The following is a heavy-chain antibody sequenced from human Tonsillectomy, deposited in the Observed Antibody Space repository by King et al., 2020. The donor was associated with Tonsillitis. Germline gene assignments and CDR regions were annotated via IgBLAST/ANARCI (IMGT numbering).Heavy chain of an antibody. CDR1: GASISSGRYY. J-gene: IGHJ5*02. D-gene: IGHD3-9*01. V-gene: IGHV4-61*02. CDR3: ARGGDLSTGGSLFDP. Sequence: VQLQESGPGLVKPSQTLSLTCSVSGASISSGRYYWSWIRQPAGKGLEWIGRIYTSGSTDYNPSLESRVTMSTDTSRNQFSLKLSSLTAADTAVYYCARGGDLSTGGSLFDPWGQGALVTVSS. CDR2: IYTSGST.